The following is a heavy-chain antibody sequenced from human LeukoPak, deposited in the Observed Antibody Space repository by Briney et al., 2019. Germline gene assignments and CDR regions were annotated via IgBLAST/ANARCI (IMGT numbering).Heavy chain of an antibody. CDR3: VKQLLPTY. Sequence: GGSLRLSCAASGFPSSSYAMSWVRQAPGNGLEWVSAISGSGGSTYYADSVKGRFTISRDNSKNTLYLQMNSLRAEDTAVYYCVKQLLPTYWGQGTLVTVSS. CDR1: GFPSSSYA. D-gene: IGHD2-2*01. V-gene: IGHV3-23*01. CDR2: ISGSGGST. J-gene: IGHJ4*02.